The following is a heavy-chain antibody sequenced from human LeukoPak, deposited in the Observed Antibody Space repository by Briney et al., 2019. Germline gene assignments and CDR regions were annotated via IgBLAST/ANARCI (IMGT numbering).Heavy chain of an antibody. CDR3: ARGRVAVASCDY. CDR2: IRYDGRNN. V-gene: IGHV3-30*02. Sequence: PGGSLRLSCAASGFTFSSYGLHWVRQAPGKGLEWVAFIRYDGRNNYYADSVKGRFTISKDNSKNTLFLQLNSLRGEDTAVYYCARGRVAVASCDYWGQGTLVIVSS. D-gene: IGHD6-19*01. J-gene: IGHJ4*02. CDR1: GFTFSSYG.